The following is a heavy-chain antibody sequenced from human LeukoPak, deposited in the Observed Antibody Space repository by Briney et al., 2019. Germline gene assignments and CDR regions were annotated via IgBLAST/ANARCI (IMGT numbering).Heavy chain of an antibody. D-gene: IGHD2-15*01. Sequence: GGSLRLSCAASGFTFSSYGMYWVRQAPVRGLEWVAFIGYDGNKEFYTDSVRGRFTISRDNSKNTLYLQMNSLRAEDTAVYYCARHPRVYVVYHFYYMDVWGQGTTVT. CDR3: ARHPRVYVVYHFYYMDV. J-gene: IGHJ6*03. CDR2: IGYDGNKE. V-gene: IGHV3-30*02. CDR1: GFTFSSYG.